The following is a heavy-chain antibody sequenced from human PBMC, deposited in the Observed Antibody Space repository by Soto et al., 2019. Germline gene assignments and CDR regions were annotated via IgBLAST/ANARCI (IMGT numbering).Heavy chain of an antibody. J-gene: IGHJ6*02. D-gene: IGHD3-22*01. Sequence: PGGALRPSSAASGFTFSSYTMNWVRQAPGKGLEWVSSISSSSSYIYYADSVKGRFTISRDNAKNSLYLQMNGLRAEDTAVYYCARFYYDSSGYLPSPYYYYYGMDVWGQGPMVTVSS. V-gene: IGHV3-21*01. CDR2: ISSSSSYI. CDR1: GFTFSSYT. CDR3: ARFYYDSSGYLPSPYYYYYGMDV.